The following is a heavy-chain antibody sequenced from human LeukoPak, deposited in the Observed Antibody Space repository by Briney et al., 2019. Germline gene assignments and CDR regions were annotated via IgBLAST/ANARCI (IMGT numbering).Heavy chain of an antibody. CDR2: IYHSGST. D-gene: IGHD3-16*01. V-gene: IGHV4-4*02. CDR1: GGSISSSNW. CDR3: AREMITLPGLGY. J-gene: IGHJ4*02. Sequence: PSETLTLTCAVSGGSISSSNWWSWVRQPPGKGLEWIGEIYHSGSTNYNPSVKSRVTISVDKSKNQFSLKLSSVTAADTAVYYCAREMITLPGLGYWGQGTLVTVSS.